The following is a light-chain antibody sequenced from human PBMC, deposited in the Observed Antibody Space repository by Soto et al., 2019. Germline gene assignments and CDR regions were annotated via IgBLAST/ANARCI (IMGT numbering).Light chain of an antibody. CDR1: QSVRSTS. J-gene: IGKJ3*01. CDR2: GAS. CDR3: QQYGSSPRA. V-gene: IGKV3-20*01. Sequence: DIVLTQSPGTLSLSPGERATLSCRASQSVRSTSLAWYQQKPGQAPRLLIYGASSRATGIPDRFSGSGSGTDFTLTISRLEPEDFAVYYCQQYGSSPRAFGPGTKVDIK.